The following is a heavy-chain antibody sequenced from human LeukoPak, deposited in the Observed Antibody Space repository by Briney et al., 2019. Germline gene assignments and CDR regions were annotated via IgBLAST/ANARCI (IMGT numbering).Heavy chain of an antibody. J-gene: IGHJ4*02. CDR1: GFIFSSYG. CDR3: AKDRGNSGRNSIDY. Sequence: GRSLRLSCAASGFIFSSYGMHWVRQAPGKGLEWVAVISYDGDNKYYADSVKGRFTISRDNSKNTLYLQMNSLRAEDTAVYYCAKDRGNSGRNSIDYWGQGTLVTVSS. D-gene: IGHD6-19*01. V-gene: IGHV3-30*18. CDR2: ISYDGDNK.